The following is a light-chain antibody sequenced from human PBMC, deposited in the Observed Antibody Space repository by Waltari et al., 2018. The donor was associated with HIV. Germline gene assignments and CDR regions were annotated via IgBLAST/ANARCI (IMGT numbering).Light chain of an antibody. CDR2: AAS. V-gene: IGKV1-39*01. Sequence: DIQMTQSPSSLSASIGDRVTIICRASQSISTYLNWYQQKPGKAPKLLIYAASNLQSGVPSRFSGSGSGTDFTLTVVSLQPEDFAAYYCQQSYSVSPTFGGGTKVEIK. CDR3: QQSYSVSPT. J-gene: IGKJ4*01. CDR1: QSISTY.